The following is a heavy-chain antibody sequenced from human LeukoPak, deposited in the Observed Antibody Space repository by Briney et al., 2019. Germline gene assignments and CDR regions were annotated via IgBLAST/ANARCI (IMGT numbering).Heavy chain of an antibody. CDR3: ARDSSTSGWAFDF. J-gene: IGHJ4*02. CDR2: ISITGHT. CDR1: GASINTSNNY. Sequence: SETLSLTRSVSGASINTSNNYWSWIRQAAGKGLEWIGRISITGHTNYNPSLRSRVTITVDTSKNQFSLNLKSLTAADTAIYYCARDSSTSGWAFDFWGQGALVTVSS. V-gene: IGHV4-61*02. D-gene: IGHD6-19*01.